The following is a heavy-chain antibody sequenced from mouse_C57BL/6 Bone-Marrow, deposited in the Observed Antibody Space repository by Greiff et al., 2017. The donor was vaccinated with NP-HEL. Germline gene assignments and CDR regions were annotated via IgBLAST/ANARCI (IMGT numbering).Heavy chain of an antibody. CDR3: ASITGHYFDY. CDR2: IHPNSGST. Sequence: QVQLKQPGAELVKPGASVKLSCKASGYTFTSYWMHWVKQRPGQGLEWIGMIHPNSGSTNYNEKFKSKATLTVDKSSSTAYMQLSSLTSEDSAVYYCASITGHYFDYWGQGTTLTVSS. V-gene: IGHV1-64*01. D-gene: IGHD4-1*01. J-gene: IGHJ2*01. CDR1: GYTFTSYW.